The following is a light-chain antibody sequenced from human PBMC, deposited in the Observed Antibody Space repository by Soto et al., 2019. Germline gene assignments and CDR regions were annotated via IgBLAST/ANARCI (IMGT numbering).Light chain of an antibody. J-gene: IGKJ4*01. Sequence: IVVTQSPATLSVSPGNRATLSRRASQDVSSNFAWYQQKPGQAPSLLIYGASTRATGTPARFSGSGSGTEFTLTISSLQPEDSATYYCLQDYNYPITFGGGTKV. CDR2: GAS. CDR3: LQDYNYPIT. V-gene: IGKV3-15*01. CDR1: QDVSSN.